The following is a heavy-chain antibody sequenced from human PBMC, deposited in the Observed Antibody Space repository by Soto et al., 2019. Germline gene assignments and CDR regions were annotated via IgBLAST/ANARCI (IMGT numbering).Heavy chain of an antibody. J-gene: IGHJ4*02. Sequence: QVQLVESGGGVVQPGRSLRLSCAASGFTFSSYGMPWVRQAPGKGLEWVAAIWYDGSNKYYADSVKGRFTVSRHNSQNTQYLQMNSLRAEGTAVYYCAREPDGSGDYWGQGTLVTVSS. V-gene: IGHV3-33*01. CDR1: GFTFSSYG. CDR3: AREPDGSGDY. CDR2: IWYDGSNK. D-gene: IGHD3-10*01.